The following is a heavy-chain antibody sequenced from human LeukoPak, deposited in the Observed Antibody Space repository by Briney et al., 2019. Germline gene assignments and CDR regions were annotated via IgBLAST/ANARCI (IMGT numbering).Heavy chain of an antibody. D-gene: IGHD3-9*01. CDR1: GGSISSSSYY. J-gene: IGHJ3*02. CDR3: ARADYDILTGGAFGI. Sequence: SETLSLTCTVSGGSISSSSYYWGWIRQPPGKGLEWIGSIYYSGSTYYNPSLKSRVTISVDTSKNQFSLKLSSVTAADTAVYYCARADYDILTGGAFGIWGQGTMVTVSS. V-gene: IGHV4-39*01. CDR2: IYYSGST.